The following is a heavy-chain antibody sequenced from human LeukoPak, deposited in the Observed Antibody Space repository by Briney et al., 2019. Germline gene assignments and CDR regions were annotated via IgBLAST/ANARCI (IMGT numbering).Heavy chain of an antibody. CDR2: IYTSGST. V-gene: IGHV4-4*07. D-gene: IGHD4-23*01. J-gene: IGHJ4*02. CDR3: AKSRLTVVKGFFDY. Sequence: SETLSLTCTVSGGSISSYYWSWIRQPAGKGLEWIGRIYTSGSTNYNPSLKSRVTMSVDTSKNQFSLKLSSVTAADTAVYYCAKSRLTVVKGFFDYWGQGTLVTVSS. CDR1: GGSISSYY.